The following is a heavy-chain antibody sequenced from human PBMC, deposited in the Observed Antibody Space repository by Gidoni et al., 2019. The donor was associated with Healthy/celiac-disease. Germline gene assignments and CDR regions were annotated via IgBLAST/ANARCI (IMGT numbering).Heavy chain of an antibody. CDR2: MNSDGSST. J-gene: IGHJ4*02. D-gene: IGHD5-12*01. CDR3: ARGVNIVATTVDY. Sequence: SNWMHWVRQAPGKGLVWVSRMNSDGSSTSYADSVKGRFTISRDNAKNKLYLQMNSLRAEDTAVYYCARGVNIVATTVDYWGQGTLVTVSS. V-gene: IGHV3-74*01. CDR1: SNW.